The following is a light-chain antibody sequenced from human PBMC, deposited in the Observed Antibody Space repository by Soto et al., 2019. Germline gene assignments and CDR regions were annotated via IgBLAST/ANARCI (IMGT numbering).Light chain of an antibody. CDR3: QQRSNWPPRT. V-gene: IGKV3-11*01. CDR2: DAS. J-gene: IGKJ4*01. CDR1: QSVSSN. Sequence: ETVLTQSPATLSLSPGERATLSCRASQSVSSNLAWYQQRPGQAPRLLIYDASNRATGIPARFSGSGSGTDFTLTISSLEPEDFAVYYCQQRSNWPPRTFGGGTKVEIK.